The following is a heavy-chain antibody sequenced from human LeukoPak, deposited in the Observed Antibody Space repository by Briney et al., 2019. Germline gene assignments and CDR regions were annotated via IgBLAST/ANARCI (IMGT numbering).Heavy chain of an antibody. D-gene: IGHD1-26*01. CDR2: ITSKTDGGTT. CDR1: GFTFSNTW. CDR3: TTGGGVGARPY. V-gene: IGHV3-15*01. J-gene: IGHJ4*02. Sequence: GGSLRLSCAASGFTFSNTWMSWVRQAPGKGLEWVGRITSKTDGGTTDYTAPVKGKFTISRDDSENRLYLQMNSLKTEDTAVYYCTTGGGVGARPYWGQGTLVTVSS.